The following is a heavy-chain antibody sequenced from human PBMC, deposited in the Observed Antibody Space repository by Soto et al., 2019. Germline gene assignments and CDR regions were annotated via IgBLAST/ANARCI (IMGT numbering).Heavy chain of an antibody. J-gene: IGHJ4*02. V-gene: IGHV2-5*02. CDR3: ARYIVGATRFDY. CDR2: IYWDDDK. Sequence: SGPTLVNPTQTLTLTCTFSGFSLSTSGVGVGWIRQPPGKALEWLALIYWDDDKRYSPSLKSRLTITKDTSKNQVALTMTNMDPVDTATYYCARYIVGATRFDYWGQGTLVTVSS. CDR1: GFSLSTSGVG. D-gene: IGHD1-26*01.